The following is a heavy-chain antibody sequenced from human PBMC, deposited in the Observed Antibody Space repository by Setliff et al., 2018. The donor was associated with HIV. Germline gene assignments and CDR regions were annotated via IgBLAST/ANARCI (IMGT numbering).Heavy chain of an antibody. D-gene: IGHD5-18*01. V-gene: IGHV4-4*07. Sequence: PSETLSLTCSVSGGSMSGYYWNWIRQPAGKGLEWIGRIYSSGSTNHNPSLKSRVTMSVDTSKNQFSLSLSPVTAADTAVYFCARDPGYTSGSTFHFDYWGQGTLVTVSS. CDR3: ARDPGYTSGSTFHFDY. J-gene: IGHJ4*02. CDR1: GGSMSGYY. CDR2: IYSSGST.